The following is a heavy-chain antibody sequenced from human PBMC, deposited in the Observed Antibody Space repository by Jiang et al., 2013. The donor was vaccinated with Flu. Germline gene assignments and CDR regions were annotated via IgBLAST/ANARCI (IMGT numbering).Heavy chain of an antibody. Sequence: LLKPSETLSLTCTVSGGSINSPYWSWIRQPPGKGLEWIGYISYSGTTNYNPSLKSRVTISIGTSKNQFSLKLTSVTTADTAFYYCARGYYDSSGYSNPFDLWGQGTLVTVSS. V-gene: IGHV4-59*11. CDR1: GGSINSPY. CDR2: ISYSGTT. J-gene: IGHJ4*02. D-gene: IGHD3-22*01. CDR3: ARGYYDSSGYSNPFDL.